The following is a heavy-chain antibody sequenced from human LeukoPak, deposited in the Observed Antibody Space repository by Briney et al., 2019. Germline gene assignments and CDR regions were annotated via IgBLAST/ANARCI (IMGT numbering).Heavy chain of an antibody. V-gene: IGHV3-7*01. CDR2: IKQDGSEK. Sequence: GGSLRFSCAASGFTFSSYWISWVRQAPGKGLEWVANIKQDGSEKYYVDSVKGRFTISRDNAKNSLYLQMNSLRAEDTAVYYCARDSFWLFSWGQGTLVTVSS. CDR3: ARDSFWLFS. D-gene: IGHD3-9*01. CDR1: GFTFSSYW. J-gene: IGHJ5*02.